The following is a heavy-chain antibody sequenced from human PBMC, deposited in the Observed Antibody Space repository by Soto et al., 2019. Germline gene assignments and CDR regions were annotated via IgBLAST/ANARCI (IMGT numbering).Heavy chain of an antibody. CDR2: ISAYNGNT. Sequence: QVQLVQSGAEVKKPGASVKVSCKASGFTFSNYGITWLRQAPGQGLEWMGWISAYNGNTVHAQEYQGRLTMTTDTSTSTAYMELRSLRPDDTAVYYCARPQNDILTDSYTNYFDPWGQGTLVTVSS. CDR1: GFTFSNYG. D-gene: IGHD3-9*01. J-gene: IGHJ5*02. CDR3: ARPQNDILTDSYTNYFDP. V-gene: IGHV1-18*01.